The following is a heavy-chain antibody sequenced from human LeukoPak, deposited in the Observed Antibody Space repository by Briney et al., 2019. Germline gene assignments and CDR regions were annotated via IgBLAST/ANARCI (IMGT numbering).Heavy chain of an antibody. CDR2: ISYDGSNK. V-gene: IGHV3-30*18. J-gene: IGHJ3*02. CDR1: GFTFSSYG. Sequence: GGSLRLSCAASGFTFSSYGMHWVRQAPGKRLEWVAVISYDGSNKYYADSVKGRLTISRDNSKNTLYLQMNSLRAEDTAVYYCANGYSYGVDAFDIWGQGTMVTVSS. D-gene: IGHD5-18*01. CDR3: ANGYSYGVDAFDI.